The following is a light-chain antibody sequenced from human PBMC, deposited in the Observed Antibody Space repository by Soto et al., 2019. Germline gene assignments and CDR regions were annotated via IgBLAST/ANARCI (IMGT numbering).Light chain of an antibody. Sequence: GKRVDIGGRRSQDIRNYLNWYQQKPGKAPKLLIYDASNLDTGVPSRFSGSGSGTDFTLTIRSLQPDDTATSYCEPYDTLAFFTIGPGTKVDIK. J-gene: IGKJ3*01. CDR1: QDIRNY. V-gene: IGKV1-33*01. CDR2: DAS. CDR3: EPYDTLAFFT.